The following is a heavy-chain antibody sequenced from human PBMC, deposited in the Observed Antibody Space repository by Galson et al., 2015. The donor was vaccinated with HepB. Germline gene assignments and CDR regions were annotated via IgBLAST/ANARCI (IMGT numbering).Heavy chain of an antibody. Sequence: SLRLSCAASGFTFSSYWMSWVRQAPGKGLEWVANIKQDGSEKYYVDSVKGRFTISRDNAKNSLYLQMNSLRAEDTAVYYCARAGVIAAAVYFDYWGQGTLVTVSS. D-gene: IGHD6-13*01. CDR1: GFTFSSYW. CDR3: ARAGVIAAAVYFDY. J-gene: IGHJ4*02. V-gene: IGHV3-7*03. CDR2: IKQDGSEK.